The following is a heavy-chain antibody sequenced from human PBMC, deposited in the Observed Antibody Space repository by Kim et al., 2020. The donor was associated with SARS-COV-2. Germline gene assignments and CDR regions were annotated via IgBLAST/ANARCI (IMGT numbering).Heavy chain of an antibody. V-gene: IGHV1-69*13. CDR2: IIPIFGTA. CDR1: GGTFSSYA. Sequence: SVKVSCKASGGTFSSYAISWVRQAPGQGLEWMGGIIPIFGTANYAQKFQGRVTITADESTSTAYMELSSLRSEDTAVYYCAGVVIIIGPPYYYYYGMDVWGQGTTVTVSS. D-gene: IGHD3-3*01. J-gene: IGHJ6*02. CDR3: AGVVIIIGPPYYYYYGMDV.